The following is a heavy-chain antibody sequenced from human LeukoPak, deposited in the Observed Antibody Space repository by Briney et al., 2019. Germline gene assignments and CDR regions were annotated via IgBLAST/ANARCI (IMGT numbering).Heavy chain of an antibody. CDR1: GGSISSSNW. V-gene: IGHV4-4*02. CDR2: IYHSGST. J-gene: IGHJ4*02. Sequence: PSGTLSLTCAVSGGSISSSNWWSWVLQSPGKGLEWIGEIYHSGSTNYNPSLKSRVTISVDKSKNQFSLKLSSVTAADTAVYYCAREKGNSYGYDYWGQGTLVTVSS. CDR3: AREKGNSYGYDY. D-gene: IGHD5-18*01.